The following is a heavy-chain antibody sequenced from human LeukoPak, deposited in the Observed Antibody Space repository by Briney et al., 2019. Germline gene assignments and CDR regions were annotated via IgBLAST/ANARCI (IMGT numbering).Heavy chain of an antibody. CDR3: ARVYCSSTSCYGSFDY. CDR2: IYHSGST. D-gene: IGHD2-2*01. J-gene: IGHJ4*02. Sequence: SETLSLTCAVSGGSISSSNWWSWVRQSPGKGLEWIGEIYHSGSTNYNPSLKSRVTISVDKSKNQFSLKLSSVTAADTAVYYCARVYCSSTSCYGSFDYWGQGTLVTVSS. V-gene: IGHV4-4*02. CDR1: GGSISSSNW.